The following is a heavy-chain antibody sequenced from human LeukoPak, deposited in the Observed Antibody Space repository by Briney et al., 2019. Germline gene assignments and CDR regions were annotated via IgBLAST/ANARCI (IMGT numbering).Heavy chain of an antibody. CDR3: TRSRAFDY. V-gene: IGHV1-2*02. Sequence: GASVKVSCKAFGYTFTDSYIHWVRQAPGQGLEWMGWINPNSGGANFAQKFQGRVTMTRGTSITTAYMELSGLRSDDTAVYYCTRSRAFDYWGQGTLVTVSS. D-gene: IGHD3-10*01. J-gene: IGHJ4*02. CDR2: INPNSGGA. CDR1: GYTFTDSY.